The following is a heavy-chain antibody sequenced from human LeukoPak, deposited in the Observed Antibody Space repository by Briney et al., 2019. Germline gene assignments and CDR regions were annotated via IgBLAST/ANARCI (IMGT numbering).Heavy chain of an antibody. CDR1: GFPLRSYW. V-gene: IGHV3-74*01. CDR2: INSDGSST. J-gene: IGHJ1*01. D-gene: IGHD3-3*01. Sequence: PGGSLGLSLAAPGFPLRSYWMHLVRQAPGKGPVWVSRINSDGSSTSYADSVKGRFTISRDNAKNTLYLQMNSLRAEDTAVYYCARVKYDFWSGYPFQHWGQGTLVTVSS. CDR3: ARVKYDFWSGYPFQH.